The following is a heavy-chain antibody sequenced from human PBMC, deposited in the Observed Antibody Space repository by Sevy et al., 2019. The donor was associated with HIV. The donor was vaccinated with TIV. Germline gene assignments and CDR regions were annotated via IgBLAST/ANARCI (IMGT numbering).Heavy chain of an antibody. J-gene: IGHJ4*02. D-gene: IGHD2-8*01. CDR1: WFTFRKDF. V-gene: IGHV3-23*01. Sequence: GALRLLFSASWFTFRKDFISRVRQPSGKGLEGVSTLSFGCGEVNYADSVKGRFTISRDNSKSSVYLQMNNLRPEDTAVYYCAREGCTKPHDYWGQGTLVTVSS. CDR3: AREGCTKPHDY. CDR2: LSFGCGEV.